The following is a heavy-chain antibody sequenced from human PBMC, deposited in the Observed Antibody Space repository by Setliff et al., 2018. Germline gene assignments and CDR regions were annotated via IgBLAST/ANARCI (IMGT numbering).Heavy chain of an antibody. J-gene: IGHJ6*03. Sequence: SETLSLTCTVSGGSLTGRSNYWGWIRQPPGKGLPWIGTIYYSGSTYYNPSLKSRVTISVHTSQNQFSLKLSSVTAADTAVYYCARGLKSRPFVFYHHYMDVWGKGTTVTVSS. D-gene: IGHD3-16*01. V-gene: IGHV4-39*07. CDR3: ARGLKSRPFVFYHHYMDV. CDR1: GGSLTGRSNY. CDR2: IYYSGST.